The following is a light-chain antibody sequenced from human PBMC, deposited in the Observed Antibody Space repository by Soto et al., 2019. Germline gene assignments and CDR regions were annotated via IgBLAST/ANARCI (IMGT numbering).Light chain of an antibody. CDR3: QVWDSSSDHVV. Sequence: SYELTQPPSVSVATGKTARITSGGNNIGSKSVHWYQQKPGQAPVLVIYYDSDRPSGIPERFSGSNSGNTATLTISRVEAGDEADDYCQVWDSSSDHVVFGGGTKLTVL. J-gene: IGLJ2*01. CDR2: YDS. CDR1: NIGSKS. V-gene: IGLV3-21*04.